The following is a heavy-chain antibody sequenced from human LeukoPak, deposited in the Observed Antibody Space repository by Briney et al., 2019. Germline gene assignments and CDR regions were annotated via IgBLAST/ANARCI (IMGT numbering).Heavy chain of an antibody. V-gene: IGHV3-48*03. CDR2: ISSSGSTI. D-gene: IGHD3-10*02. Sequence: GGSLRLSCAASGFTFSSYEMNWVRQAPGKGLEWVSYISSSGSTIYYADSVKGRFTISRDNAKNSLYLQRNSLRAEDTAVYYCAQLGIAMIGGVWGKGTTVTVSS. CDR1: GFTFSSYE. CDR3: AQLGIAMIGGV. J-gene: IGHJ6*04.